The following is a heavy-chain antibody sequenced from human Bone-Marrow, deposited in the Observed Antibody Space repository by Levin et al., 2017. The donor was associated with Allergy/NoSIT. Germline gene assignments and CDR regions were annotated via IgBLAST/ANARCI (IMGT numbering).Heavy chain of an antibody. CDR3: ARDPLWGYSSGWDPFDY. D-gene: IGHD6-19*01. J-gene: IGHJ4*02. CDR1: GGTFSSYA. Sequence: ASVKVSCKASGGTFSSYAISWVRQAPGQGLEWMGGIIPIFGTANYAQKFQGRVTITADKSTSTAYMELSSLRSEDTAVYYCARDPLWGYSSGWDPFDYWGQGTLVTVSS. V-gene: IGHV1-69*06. CDR2: IIPIFGTA.